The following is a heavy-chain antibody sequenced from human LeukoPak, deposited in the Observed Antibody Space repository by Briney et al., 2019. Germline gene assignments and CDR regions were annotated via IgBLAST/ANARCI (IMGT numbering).Heavy chain of an antibody. Sequence: GGSLRLSCAASGFTFSSFGMHWVRQGPDKGLEWVALIWYDGSNKHYADSVKGRYNVSRNNSRNTLYLHMNSLRVEDTAVYYCARFRDGVFSGGDYYNGMDVWGQGTTVTVSS. CDR1: GFTFSSFG. CDR3: ARFRDGVFSGGDYYNGMDV. CDR2: IWYDGSNK. V-gene: IGHV3-33*01. D-gene: IGHD3-16*01. J-gene: IGHJ6*02.